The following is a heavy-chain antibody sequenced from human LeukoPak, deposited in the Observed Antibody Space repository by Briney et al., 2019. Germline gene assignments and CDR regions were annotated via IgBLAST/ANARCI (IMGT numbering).Heavy chain of an antibody. Sequence: PSETLSLTCTVSGGSISSYYWSWIRQPPGKGLEWIGYIYYSGSTNYNPSLKSRVTITVDTSKNQFSLKLSSVTAADTAVYYCARGHSSGWYYLVYWGQGTLVTVSS. V-gene: IGHV4-59*08. CDR1: GGSISSYY. D-gene: IGHD6-19*01. CDR2: IYYSGST. CDR3: ARGHSSGWYYLVY. J-gene: IGHJ4*02.